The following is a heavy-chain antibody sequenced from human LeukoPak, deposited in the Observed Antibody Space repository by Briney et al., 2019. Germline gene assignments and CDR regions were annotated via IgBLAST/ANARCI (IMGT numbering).Heavy chain of an antibody. CDR2: INPSGGST. J-gene: IGHJ2*01. D-gene: IGHD3-22*01. CDR3: ARGLSDNYYDSSGYRDRPHWYFDL. Sequence: GASVKVSCKASGYTFTSYYMHWVRQAPGQGLEWMGIINPSGGSTSYALKFQGRVTMTRDMSTSTVYMELSSLRSEDTAVYYCARGLSDNYYDSSGYRDRPHWYFDLWGRGTLVTVSS. V-gene: IGHV1-46*01. CDR1: GYTFTSYY.